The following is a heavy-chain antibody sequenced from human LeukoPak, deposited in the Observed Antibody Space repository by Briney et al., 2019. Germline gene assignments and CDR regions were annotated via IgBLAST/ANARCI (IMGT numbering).Heavy chain of an antibody. Sequence: GGSLRLSCAAFGFTFSSYSMNWVRQAPGKGLEWVSYISSSSNIIYYADSVKGRFTISRDNSKNTLYLQMNSLRAEDTAVYYCARVSNYGADYWGQGTLVTVSS. CDR3: ARVSNYGADY. CDR1: GFTFSSYS. J-gene: IGHJ4*02. D-gene: IGHD4-17*01. CDR2: ISSSSNII. V-gene: IGHV3-48*01.